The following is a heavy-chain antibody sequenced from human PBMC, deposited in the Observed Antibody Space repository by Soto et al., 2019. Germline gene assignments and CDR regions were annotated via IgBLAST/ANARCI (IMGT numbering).Heavy chain of an antibody. CDR3: ARGENYYDSKGPFDP. J-gene: IGHJ5*02. Sequence: ASVKVSCNASGGTFRSYTISWVRQAPGQGLEWMGRIIPILGIANYAQKFQGRVTITADKSTSTAYMELSSLRSEDTAVYYCARGENYYDSKGPFDPWGQGTLVTVSS. CDR2: IIPILGIA. V-gene: IGHV1-69*02. CDR1: GGTFRSYT. D-gene: IGHD3-22*01.